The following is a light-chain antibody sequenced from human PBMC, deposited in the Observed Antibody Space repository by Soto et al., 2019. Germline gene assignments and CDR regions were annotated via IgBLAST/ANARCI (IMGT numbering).Light chain of an antibody. V-gene: IGKV1-39*01. CDR1: QSISDY. Sequence: DIQMTQSPSSLSASVGDRVAITCRSSQSISDYLNWYQQKPGKALKLVIYGASNLQSGVPPRFSGSGSGSEFTLTISGLQPDYFAIYFCQQSYSLPLTVGPGTKVDV. J-gene: IGKJ3*01. CDR2: GAS. CDR3: QQSYSLPLT.